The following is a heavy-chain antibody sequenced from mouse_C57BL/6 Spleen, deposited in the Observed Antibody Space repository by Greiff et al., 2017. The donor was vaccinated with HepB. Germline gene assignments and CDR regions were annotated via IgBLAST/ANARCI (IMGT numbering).Heavy chain of an antibody. CDR1: GYTFTSYW. CDR2: IHPNSGST. V-gene: IGHV1-64*01. D-gene: IGHD5-1*01. CDR3: ARQDLPHAMDY. J-gene: IGHJ4*01. Sequence: VKLQQPGAELVKPGASVKLSCKASGYTFTSYWMHWVKQRPGQGLEWIGMIHPNSGSTNYNEKFKSKATLTVDKSSSTAYMQLSSLTSEDSAVYYCARQDLPHAMDYWGQGTSVTVSS.